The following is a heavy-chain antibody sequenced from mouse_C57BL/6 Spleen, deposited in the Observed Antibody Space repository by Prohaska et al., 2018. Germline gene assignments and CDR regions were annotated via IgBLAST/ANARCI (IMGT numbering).Heavy chain of an antibody. CDR1: GFTFSGFW. Sequence: EVQLLETGGGFVQPGGSRGLSCEGSGFTFSGFWMSWVRQTPGKTLEWIGDINSDGSAINYAPSIKDRFTIFRDNDKSTLYLQMSNVRSEDRVTYFCMRYHDGYWYFDVWGTGTTVTVSS. CDR2: INSDGSAI. J-gene: IGHJ1*03. CDR3: MRYHDGYWYFDV. D-gene: IGHD2-12*01. V-gene: IGHV11-2*01.